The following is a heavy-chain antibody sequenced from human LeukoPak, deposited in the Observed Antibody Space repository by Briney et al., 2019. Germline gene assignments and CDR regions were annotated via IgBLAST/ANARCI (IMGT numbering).Heavy chain of an antibody. D-gene: IGHD3-22*01. CDR3: ASGRGYDSSFNWFDP. V-gene: IGHV4-39*01. Sequence: PSQTLSLTCTVSGGSISSSSYYWGWIRQPPGKGLEWIGSIYYSGSTYYNPSLKSRVTISVDTSKNQFSLKLSSVTAADTAVYYCASGRGYDSSFNWFDPWGQGTLVTVSS. J-gene: IGHJ5*02. CDR2: IYYSGST. CDR1: GGSISSSSYY.